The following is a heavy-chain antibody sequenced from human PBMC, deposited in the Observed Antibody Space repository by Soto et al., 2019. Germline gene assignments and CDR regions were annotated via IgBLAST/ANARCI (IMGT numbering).Heavy chain of an antibody. CDR2: SSPRGDTI. J-gene: IGHJ4*02. V-gene: IGHV3-48*02. CDR3: AKGPHTNVGWPYYFES. CDR1: GFSLANYP. D-gene: IGHD6-19*01. Sequence: PVGSLRLSCVASGFSLANYPMNWVRQTPGKGLEWISYSSPRGDTIYYADSVEGRFTTSRDNARNSLSLHMSSLRDEDSALYYCAKGPHTNVGWPYYFESWGQGVPVTVSS.